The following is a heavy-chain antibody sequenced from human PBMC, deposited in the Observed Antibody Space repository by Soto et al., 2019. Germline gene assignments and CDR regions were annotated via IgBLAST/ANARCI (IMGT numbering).Heavy chain of an antibody. CDR2: IIPIFGTA. CDR1: GGTFSSYA. V-gene: IGHV1-69*06. J-gene: IGHJ3*02. D-gene: IGHD5-18*01. Sequence: QVQLVQSGAEVKKPGSSVKVSCKASGGTFSSYAISWVRQAPGQGLEWMGGIIPIFGTANYAQKFQGRVTITADKAPSTAYMELSSLRSEDTAVYYCARDSPYVDTAMVDAFDIWGQGTMVTVSS. CDR3: ARDSPYVDTAMVDAFDI.